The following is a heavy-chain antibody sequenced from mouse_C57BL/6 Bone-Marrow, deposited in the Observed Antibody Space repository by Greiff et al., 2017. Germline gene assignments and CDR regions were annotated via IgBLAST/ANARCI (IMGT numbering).Heavy chain of an antibody. CDR3: ARHEASYYYGSSTYFDY. V-gene: IGHV1-62-2*01. CDR2: FYPGSGSI. J-gene: IGHJ2*01. CDR1: AYTFTEYT. Sequence: QVQLKQSGAELVKPGASVKLFCKASAYTFTEYTIHWVKQRSGQGLEWIGWFYPGSGSIKYNEKFKDKATLTADKSSSTVYMELSRLTSEDSAVYFCARHEASYYYGSSTYFDYWGQGPTLTVSS. D-gene: IGHD1-1*01.